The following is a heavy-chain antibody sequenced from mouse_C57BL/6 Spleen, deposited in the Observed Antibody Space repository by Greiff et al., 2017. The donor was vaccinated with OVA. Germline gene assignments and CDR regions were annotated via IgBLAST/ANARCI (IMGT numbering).Heavy chain of an antibody. D-gene: IGHD4-1*01. V-gene: IGHV1-64*01. Sequence: QVHVKQPGAELVKPGASVKLSCKASGNTFTSYWMQWVKERPGQGLEWIGMIHPNSGSTNYNEKFKTKATLTVDRSSSTAYMQLSSLTSEDSAVYYCARAGTNWDYWGQGTTLTVSS. CDR3: ARAGTNWDY. J-gene: IGHJ2*01. CDR1: GNTFTSYW. CDR2: IHPNSGST.